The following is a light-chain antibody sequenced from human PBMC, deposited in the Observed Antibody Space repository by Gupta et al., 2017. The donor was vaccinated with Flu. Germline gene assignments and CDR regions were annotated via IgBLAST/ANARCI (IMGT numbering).Light chain of an antibody. CDR3: QKDNSAPPT. CDR1: QDISSY. V-gene: IGKV1-27*01. Sequence: PSSLSASVGDRVTITCRASQDISSYLAWYQQKAGKVPKLLIYAASSLQSGVPSRFSGSGSGTAFTLTIISLQPEDVATYYCQKDNSAPPTFGGGTKVEI. CDR2: AAS. J-gene: IGKJ4*01.